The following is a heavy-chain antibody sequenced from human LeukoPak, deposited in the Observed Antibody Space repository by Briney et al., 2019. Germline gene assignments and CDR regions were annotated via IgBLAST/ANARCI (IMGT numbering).Heavy chain of an antibody. CDR3: ARDFPSTYSSGPPAY. CDR1: GFTFSDYY. CDR2: ISSSSSYT. J-gene: IGHJ4*02. D-gene: IGHD6-19*01. V-gene: IGHV3-11*06. Sequence: AGGSLRLSCAASGFTFSDYYMSWIRQAPGKGLEWVSYISSSSSYTNYADSVKGRFTISRDNAKNSLYLQMNSLRAEDTAVYYCARDFPSTYSSGPPAYWGQGTLATVSS.